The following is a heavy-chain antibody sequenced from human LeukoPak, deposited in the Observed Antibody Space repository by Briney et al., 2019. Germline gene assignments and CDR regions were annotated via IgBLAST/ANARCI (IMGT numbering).Heavy chain of an antibody. CDR1: GFTFSSYW. CDR3: VKRGYDTRGYYGYFDY. V-gene: IGHV3-23*01. J-gene: IGHJ4*02. Sequence: GGSLRLSCAASGFTFSSYWMSWVRQAPGKGLEWVSVISGSGGSTYYADSVEGRFTISRDNSKNTLYLQMHSLRVEDTATYYCVKRGYDTRGYYGYFDYWGQGTLVTVSS. D-gene: IGHD3-22*01. CDR2: ISGSGGST.